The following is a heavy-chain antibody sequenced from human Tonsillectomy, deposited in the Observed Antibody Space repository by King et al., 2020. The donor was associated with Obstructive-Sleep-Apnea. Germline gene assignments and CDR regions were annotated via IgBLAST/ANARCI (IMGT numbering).Heavy chain of an antibody. J-gene: IGHJ5*02. D-gene: IGHD3-10*01. V-gene: IGHV7-4-1*02. CDR3: ARFPSAGPVRGVKNWFDP. CDR1: GYTFTSYA. Sequence: VQLVESGSELKKPGASVKVSCKASGYTFTSYAMNWVRQAPGQGLEWMGWINTNTGNPTYAQGFTGRFVFSLDTSVSTAYLQISSLKAEDTAVYYCARFPSAGPVRGVKNWFDPWGQGTQVTVSS. CDR2: INTNTGNP.